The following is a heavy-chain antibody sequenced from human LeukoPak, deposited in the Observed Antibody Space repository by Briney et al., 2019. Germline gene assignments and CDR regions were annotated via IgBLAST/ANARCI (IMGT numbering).Heavy chain of an antibody. CDR1: GGSFSGYY. CDR2: INHSGST. Sequence: SETLSLTCAVYGGSFSGYYWSWIRQPPGKGLEWIGGINHSGSTNYNPSLKSRVTISVDTSKNQFSLKLSSVTAADTAVYYCARLNYYGSGSYSDFDYWGQGTLVTVSS. V-gene: IGHV4-34*01. CDR3: ARLNYYGSGSYSDFDY. J-gene: IGHJ4*02. D-gene: IGHD3-10*01.